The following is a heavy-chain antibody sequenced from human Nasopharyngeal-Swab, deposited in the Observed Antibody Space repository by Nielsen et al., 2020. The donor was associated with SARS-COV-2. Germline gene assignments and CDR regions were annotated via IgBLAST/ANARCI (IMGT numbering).Heavy chain of an antibody. CDR1: GVSVTSGDVF. Sequence: SETLSLTCSVSGVSVTSGDVFWSWIRQPAGKALQYIGRIFVRDNSPDFNPSLKSRGTISIDTSKNQFSLNLTSVTAADTAIYFCARELPGTYSSFDYWGQGILVTVSS. V-gene: IGHV4-61*02. CDR3: ARELPGTYSSFDY. J-gene: IGHJ4*02. D-gene: IGHD1-26*01. CDR2: IFVRDNSP.